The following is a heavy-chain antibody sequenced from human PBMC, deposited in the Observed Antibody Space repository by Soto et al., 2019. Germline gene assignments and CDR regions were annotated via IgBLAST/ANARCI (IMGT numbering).Heavy chain of an antibody. CDR1: GYTFKSHY. CDR3: ASEIVVVGGDYCRGMDV. D-gene: IGHD3-22*01. Sequence: QVQLVQSGAEVRKPGASVKVSCKASGYTFKSHYIHWLRQAPGQGLEWLGVINPGTGRTTYAQSYQGRVIMVSDTSTSTGNMDLSSLRSEDTAVYYCASEIVVVGGDYCRGMDVWGQGTTVTVSS. J-gene: IGHJ6*02. V-gene: IGHV1-46*02. CDR2: INPGTGRT.